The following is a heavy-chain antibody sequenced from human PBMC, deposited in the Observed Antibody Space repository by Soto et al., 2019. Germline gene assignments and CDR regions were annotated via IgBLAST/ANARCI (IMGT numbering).Heavy chain of an antibody. CDR1: GGSISSSSYY. CDR2: IYYSGST. V-gene: IGHV4-39*01. Sequence: QLQLQESGPGLVKPSETLSLTCTVSGGSISSSSYYWGWIRQPPGKGLEWIGSIYYSGSTYYNPSLKSRVTISVDTSKNQFSLKLSSXXXXXXXXXXXXXXXXXXXXXYWGQGTLVTVSS. CDR3: XXXXXXXXXXY. J-gene: IGHJ4*02.